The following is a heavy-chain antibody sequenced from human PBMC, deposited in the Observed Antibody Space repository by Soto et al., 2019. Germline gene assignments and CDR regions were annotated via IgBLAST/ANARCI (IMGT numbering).Heavy chain of an antibody. Sequence: ASVKVSCKASGYTFTCYGISWVRQSSGQGLEWMGWISAYNGNTNYAQKLQGRVTMTTDTSTSTAYMELRSLRSDDTAVYYCARTGDILMVYAIDYWGQGTLVTVS. CDR2: ISAYNGNT. V-gene: IGHV1-18*01. D-gene: IGHD2-8*01. CDR1: GYTFTCYG. CDR3: ARTGDILMVYAIDY. J-gene: IGHJ4*02.